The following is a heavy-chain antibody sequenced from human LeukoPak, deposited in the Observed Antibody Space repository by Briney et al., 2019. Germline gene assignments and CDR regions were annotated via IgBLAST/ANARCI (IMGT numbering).Heavy chain of an antibody. J-gene: IGHJ3*01. CDR3: ARERLGVVIFDDAFDV. CDR2: ISNNGANT. Sequence: GGSLRLSCAASGFTLTSYAMHWVRQTPGKGLEYVSAISNNGANTYYTASVKGRFIISRDISKNTLYLQMGSLRGVDMGVYYCARERLGVVIFDDAFDVWGQGTMVTVSS. D-gene: IGHD3-3*01. V-gene: IGHV3-64*02. CDR1: GFTLTSYA.